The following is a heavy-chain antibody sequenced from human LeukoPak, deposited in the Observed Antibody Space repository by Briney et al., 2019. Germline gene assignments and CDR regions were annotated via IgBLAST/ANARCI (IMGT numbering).Heavy chain of an antibody. Sequence: GGSLRLSCAASGFTFSSYWMSWVRQAPGKGLEWVANIKQDGSEKYYVDSVKGRFTISRDNAMNSLYLQMNSLRAEDTAVYYCARVPYVWGSYRHKGYFDYWGQGTLVTVSS. CDR2: IKQDGSEK. V-gene: IGHV3-7*01. CDR3: ARVPYVWGSYRHKGYFDY. CDR1: GFTFSSYW. D-gene: IGHD3-16*02. J-gene: IGHJ4*02.